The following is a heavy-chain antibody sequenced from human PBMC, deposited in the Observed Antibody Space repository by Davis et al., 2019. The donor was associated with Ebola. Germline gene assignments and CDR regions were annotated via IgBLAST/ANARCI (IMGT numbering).Heavy chain of an antibody. D-gene: IGHD5-24*01. CDR2: IYSGGST. CDR1: GFTVSSNY. J-gene: IGHJ6*02. Sequence: GESLKISCAASGFTVSSNYMSWVRQAPGKGLEWVSVIYSGGSTYYADSVKGRFTISRDNSKNTLYVQMNSLRAEDTAMYYCARDGYNEYYGMDVWGQGTTVTVSS. V-gene: IGHV3-53*01. CDR3: ARDGYNEYYGMDV.